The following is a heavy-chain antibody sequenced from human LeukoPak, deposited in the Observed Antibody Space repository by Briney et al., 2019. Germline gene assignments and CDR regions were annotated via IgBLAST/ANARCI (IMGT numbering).Heavy chain of an antibody. Sequence: GGSLRLSCAASGFTFSSYAMSWVRQAPGKGLEWVSFISGPGESTYYADSVKGRFTTSRDNSKNTLYLAMNSLRAEDTAVYYCAKGSSYDFWSGYTLDYWGQGTLVTVSS. J-gene: IGHJ4*02. CDR3: AKGSSYDFWSGYTLDY. CDR2: ISGPGEST. V-gene: IGHV3-23*01. CDR1: GFTFSSYA. D-gene: IGHD3-3*01.